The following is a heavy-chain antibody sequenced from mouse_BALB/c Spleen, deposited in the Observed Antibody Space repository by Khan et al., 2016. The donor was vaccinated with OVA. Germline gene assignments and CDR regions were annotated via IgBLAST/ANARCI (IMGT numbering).Heavy chain of an antibody. CDR1: GFSLTSYG. V-gene: IGHV2-6*02. Sequence: QVQLKESGPGLVAPSQSLSITCTVSGFSLTSYGVHWVRQPPGKGLEWLVVIWSDGITTYNSTLKSRLSISKDNSKSQVFLKMNSHQTDDTAMYYCARSDSYAMDYWGQGTSVTVSS. CDR2: IWSDGIT. J-gene: IGHJ4*01. CDR3: ARSDSYAMDY.